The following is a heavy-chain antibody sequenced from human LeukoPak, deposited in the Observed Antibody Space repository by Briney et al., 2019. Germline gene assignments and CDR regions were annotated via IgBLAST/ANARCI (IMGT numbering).Heavy chain of an antibody. D-gene: IGHD2-2*02. V-gene: IGHV1-24*01. Sequence: ASVKVSCKVPGYSLTGVSKYWVRQAPGKGLEWMGGFDLDGAGETFFAQKFEGRVTMTEDTSTDTVYMELSNLRSDDTAVYYCARNGPPCSSTSCYTMSYYYYYMDVWGKGTTVTVSS. CDR3: ARNGPPCSSTSCYTMSYYYYYMDV. CDR2: FDLDGAGET. CDR1: GYSLTGVS. J-gene: IGHJ6*03.